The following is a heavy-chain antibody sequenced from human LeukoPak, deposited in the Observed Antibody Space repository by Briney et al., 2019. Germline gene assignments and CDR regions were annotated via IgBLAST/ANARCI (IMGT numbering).Heavy chain of an antibody. Sequence: PGGSLRLSCAASGFTVSSNYMSWVRQAPGKGLEWVSVIYSGGSTYYADSVKGRFTISRDNSKNTLYLQMSSLRAEDTAVYYCAKDGGGWYSSGWYYFDYWGQGTLVTVSS. V-gene: IGHV3-53*01. CDR1: GFTVSSNY. CDR3: AKDGGGWYSSGWYYFDY. J-gene: IGHJ4*02. D-gene: IGHD6-19*01. CDR2: IYSGGST.